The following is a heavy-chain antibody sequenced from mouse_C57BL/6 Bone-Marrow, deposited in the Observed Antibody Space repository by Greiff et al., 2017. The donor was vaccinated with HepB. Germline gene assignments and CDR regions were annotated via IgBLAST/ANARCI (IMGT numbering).Heavy chain of an antibody. CDR2: IDPENGDT. Sequence: VQLKQSGAELVRPGASVKLSCTASGFNIKDDYMHWVKQRPEQGLEWIGWIDPENGDTEYASKFQGKATITADTSSNTAYLQLSSLTSEDTAVYYCTTFITTVAGFAYWGQGTLVTVSA. D-gene: IGHD1-1*01. CDR1: GFNIKDDY. V-gene: IGHV14-4*01. J-gene: IGHJ3*01. CDR3: TTFITTVAGFAY.